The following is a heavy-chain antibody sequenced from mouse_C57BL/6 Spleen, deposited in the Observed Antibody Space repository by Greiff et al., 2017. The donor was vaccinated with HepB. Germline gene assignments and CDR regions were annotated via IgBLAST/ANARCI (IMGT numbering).Heavy chain of an antibody. J-gene: IGHJ2*01. Sequence: QVQLQQSGPELVKPGASVKLSCKASGYTFTSYDINWVKQRPGQGLEWIGWIYPRDGSTKYNEKFKGKATLTVDTSSSTAYMELHSLTSEDSAVYFCAREGGYYYGSSCFDYWGQGTTLTVSS. CDR2: IYPRDGST. V-gene: IGHV1-85*01. CDR1: GYTFTSYD. D-gene: IGHD1-1*01. CDR3: AREGGYYYGSSCFDY.